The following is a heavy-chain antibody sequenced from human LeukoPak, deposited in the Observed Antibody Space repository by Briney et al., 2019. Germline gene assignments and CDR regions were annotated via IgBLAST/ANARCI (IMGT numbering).Heavy chain of an antibody. J-gene: IGHJ2*01. D-gene: IGHD4-11*01. CDR3: AKDREEMTTVWYFDL. CDR2: ISYDGNNK. CDR1: GFTFSSYG. V-gene: IGHV3-30*18. Sequence: GGSLRLSCAASGFTFSSYGMHWVRQAPGKGLEWVAVISYDGNNKYYADSVRGRFTISRDNSKNTLYLQMNTLRAEDTAFYYCAKDREEMTTVWYFDLWGRGTLSLSPQ.